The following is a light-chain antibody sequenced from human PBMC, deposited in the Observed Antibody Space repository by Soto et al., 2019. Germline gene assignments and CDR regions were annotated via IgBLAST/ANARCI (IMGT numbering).Light chain of an antibody. Sequence: QSVLTQPASVSGSAGQSITISCTGTSGDVGGYNYVSWYEQHPGKAPKLMIYDVSNRPSGVSNRFSGSKSGNTASLTISGLQAEDEADYYCSSYTSSSTLEVVFGGGTKRTGL. CDR1: SGDVGGYNY. CDR3: SSYTSSSTLEVV. J-gene: IGLJ2*01. CDR2: DVS. V-gene: IGLV2-14*01.